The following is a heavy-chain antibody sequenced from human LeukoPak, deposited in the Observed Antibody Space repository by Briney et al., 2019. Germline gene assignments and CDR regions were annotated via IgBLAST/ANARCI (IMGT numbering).Heavy chain of an antibody. V-gene: IGHV4-4*07. J-gene: IGHJ5*02. CDR2: INTSGNT. Sequence: PSETLSLTCTVSDDSISSYYWSWIRQPAGKGLEWIGRINTSGNTNYNPSLKSRVTMSVDTSKNQLSLKLTSVTAADTAVYYCARASTTVSWDSWFDPWGQGTLVTVSS. D-gene: IGHD6-13*01. CDR3: ARASTTVSWDSWFDP. CDR1: DDSISSYY.